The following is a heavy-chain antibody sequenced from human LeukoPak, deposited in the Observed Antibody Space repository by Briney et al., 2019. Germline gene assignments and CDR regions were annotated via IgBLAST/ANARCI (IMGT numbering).Heavy chain of an antibody. CDR3: AKRATKYDAFDI. V-gene: IGHV1-69*05. Sequence: ASVKVSRKASGGTFSSYTISWVRQAPGQGLEWMGGIIPIFGTANYAQKFQGRVTITTDESTSTAYMELSSLRSEDTAVYYCAKRATKYDAFDIWGQGTMVTVSS. CDR1: GGTFSSYT. CDR2: IIPIFGTA. D-gene: IGHD5-12*01. J-gene: IGHJ3*02.